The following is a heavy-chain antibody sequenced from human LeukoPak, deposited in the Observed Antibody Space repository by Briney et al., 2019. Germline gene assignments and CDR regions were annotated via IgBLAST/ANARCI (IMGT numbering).Heavy chain of an antibody. Sequence: GGSLRLSCAASGFTFSSYGMHWVRQAPGKGLEWVAFIRYDGSNKYYADSVKGRFTISRDNSKNTLYLQMNSLRAEDTAVYYCAKDFGPGSCVFDYWGQGTLVTVSS. J-gene: IGHJ4*02. V-gene: IGHV3-30*02. CDR2: IRYDGSNK. CDR1: GFTFSSYG. CDR3: AKDFGPGSCVFDY. D-gene: IGHD1-26*01.